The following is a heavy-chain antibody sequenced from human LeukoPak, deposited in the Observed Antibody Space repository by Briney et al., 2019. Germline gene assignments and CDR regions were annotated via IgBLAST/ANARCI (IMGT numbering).Heavy chain of an antibody. D-gene: IGHD4-17*01. CDR2: ISSSSSYI. CDR3: VDGDYLEDY. CDR1: GFTFSNYI. J-gene: IGHJ4*02. Sequence: GGSLRLSCAASGFTFSNYIMNWVRQAPGEGLEWVSSISSSSSYIYYADSVKGRFTISRDNAKNSVYQQMNSLRAEDTAVYYCVDGDYLEDYWGQGTLVTVSS. V-gene: IGHV3-21*01.